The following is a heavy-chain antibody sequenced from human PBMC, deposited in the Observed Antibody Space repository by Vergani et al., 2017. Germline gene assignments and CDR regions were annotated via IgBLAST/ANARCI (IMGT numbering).Heavy chain of an antibody. CDR1: GGTFSSYT. V-gene: IGHV1-69*02. CDR2: IIPILGIA. Sequence: QVQLVQSGAEVKKPGSSVKVSCKASGGTFSSYTISWVRQAPGQGLEWMGRIIPILGIANYAQKFQGRVTNTADKSTSTAYMELSSLRSEDTAVYYCARVEKDDSSGYYVDYWGQGTLVTVSS. J-gene: IGHJ4*02. D-gene: IGHD3-22*01. CDR3: ARVEKDDSSGYYVDY.